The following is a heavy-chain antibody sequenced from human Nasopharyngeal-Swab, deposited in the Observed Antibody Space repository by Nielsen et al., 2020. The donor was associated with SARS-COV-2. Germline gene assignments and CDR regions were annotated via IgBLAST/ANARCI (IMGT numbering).Heavy chain of an antibody. CDR1: GDRVSSNSAA. V-gene: IGHV6-1*01. J-gene: IGHJ4*02. Sequence: SQTLSLTCAISGDRVSSNSAAWTWIRQSPSRGLEWLGRTYFRSKWLKDYAVSVKSRITINQDTSRNQFSLQLNSVTPEDTAIYYCARGSGTYSDYFDYWGQGTLVSVSS. CDR2: TYFRSKWLK. CDR3: ARGSGTYSDYFDY. D-gene: IGHD1-26*01.